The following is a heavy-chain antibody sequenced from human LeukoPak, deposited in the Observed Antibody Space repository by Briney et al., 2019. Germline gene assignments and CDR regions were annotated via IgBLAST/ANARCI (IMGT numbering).Heavy chain of an antibody. J-gene: IGHJ5*02. CDR2: INPNSGDT. CDR1: RYIFSNYY. V-gene: IGHV1-2*04. Sequence: ASVKVSCKASRYIFSNYYIHWVRQAPGQGLEWMGWINPNSGDTNYAQKFQGWVTMTRDTSISTAYMDLGRLRSDDTAVYYCARGKYYSDSRDFPLDPWGQGTLAIVSS. CDR3: ARGKYYSDSRDFPLDP. D-gene: IGHD3-22*01.